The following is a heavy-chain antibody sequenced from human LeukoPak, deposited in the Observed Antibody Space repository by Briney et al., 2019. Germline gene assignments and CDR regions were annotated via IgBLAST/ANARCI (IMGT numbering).Heavy chain of an antibody. CDR2: IYYSGGT. Sequence: SETLSLTCTVSGGSISSGGYYWSWIRQHPGKGLEWIGYIYYSGGTYYNPSLKSRVTISVDTSKNQFSLKLSSVTAADTAVYYCASLGTTAIFGVVITGWFDPWGQGTLVTVSS. J-gene: IGHJ5*02. CDR1: GGSISSGGYY. V-gene: IGHV4-31*03. CDR3: ASLGTTAIFGVVITGWFDP. D-gene: IGHD3-3*01.